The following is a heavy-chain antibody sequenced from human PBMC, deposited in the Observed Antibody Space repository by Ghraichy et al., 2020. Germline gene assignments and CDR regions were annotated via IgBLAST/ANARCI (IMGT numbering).Heavy chain of an antibody. D-gene: IGHD3-10*01. V-gene: IGHV3-7*01. CDR1: GFTFSRFW. CDR3: ARSPYYRGSLGFDY. CDR2: IKQDGSEK. J-gene: IGHJ4*02. Sequence: LTCAASGFTFSRFWMSWVRQAPGKGLEWVANIKQDGSEKYYVGSVKGRFTISRDNAKNSLYLQMNSLRAEDTAFYFCARSPYYRGSLGFDYWGQGTLVTASA.